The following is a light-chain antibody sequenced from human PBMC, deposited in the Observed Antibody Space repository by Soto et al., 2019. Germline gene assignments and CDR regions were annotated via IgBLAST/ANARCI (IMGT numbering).Light chain of an antibody. J-gene: IGKJ5*01. CDR1: QSVSSSY. Sequence: EIGFTQSPSTLSFSPGGRATPSCRASQSVSSSYLAWYQQKPGQAPRLLIYGASSRPTGIPDRFSGSGSGTDFTLTISRLEPEDFAVYYCQQYGSSSTFGQGTRLEIK. V-gene: IGKV3-20*01. CDR3: QQYGSSST. CDR2: GAS.